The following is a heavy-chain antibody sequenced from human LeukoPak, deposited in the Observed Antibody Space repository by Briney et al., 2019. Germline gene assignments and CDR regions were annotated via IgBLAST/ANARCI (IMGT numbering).Heavy chain of an antibody. CDR1: GLILSNYN. D-gene: IGHD3-10*01. CDR3: AKDMNTMVRGVPMH. J-gene: IGHJ4*02. V-gene: IGHV3-30*02. CDR2: VKFDGSET. Sequence: GGSLRLSCTASGLILSNYNMHWFRQAPGKGPEWVAFVKFDGSETKYIDSVKGRFSISRDNSKNTLSLQMNTLRAEDTAVYYCAKDMNTMVRGVPMHWGQGTLVTVSS.